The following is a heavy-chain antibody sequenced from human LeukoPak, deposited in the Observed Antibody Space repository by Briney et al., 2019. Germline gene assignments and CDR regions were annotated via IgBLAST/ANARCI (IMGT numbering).Heavy chain of an antibody. D-gene: IGHD6-13*01. CDR3: ARSSRIAAAGFFFDY. CDR1: GGSFSGYY. J-gene: IGHJ4*02. CDR2: INHSGST. V-gene: IGHV4-34*01. Sequence: SETLSLTCAVYGGSFSGYYWSWIRQPPGKGLEWIGEINHSGSTNYNPSLKSRVTISVDTSKNQFSLKPSSVTAADTAVYYCARSSRIAAAGFFFDYWGQGTLVTVSS.